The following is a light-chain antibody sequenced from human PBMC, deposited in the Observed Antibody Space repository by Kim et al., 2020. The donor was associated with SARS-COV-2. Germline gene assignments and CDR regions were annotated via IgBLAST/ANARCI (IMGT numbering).Light chain of an antibody. CDR3: CSYAGSSIVV. V-gene: IGLV2-23*02. CDR2: EVS. CDR1: STDVGNYNL. J-gene: IGLJ2*01. Sequence: GQSITISCTGTSTDVGNYNLVSWYQHHAGKAPKLIIYEVSKRPSGVSNRFSGSKSGNTASLTISGLQAEDEGDYYCCSYAGSSIVVFGGGTQLTVL.